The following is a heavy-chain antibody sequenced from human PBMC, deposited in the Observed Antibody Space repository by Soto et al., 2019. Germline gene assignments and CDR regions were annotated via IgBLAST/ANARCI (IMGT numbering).Heavy chain of an antibody. J-gene: IGHJ4*02. CDR1: GFSFSSYA. D-gene: IGHD3-9*01. Sequence: EVQVLESGGDLAQPGGSLRLSCAASGFSFSSYAMSWVRQSPGKGLEWVSSISRSGNSTYSADSVRGRFTISRDNSKNTRYLQMYSLRAEDTAVYYCAKDAKILDWLPTSYYYDFWGRGALVTVSS. V-gene: IGHV3-23*01. CDR2: ISRSGNST. CDR3: AKDAKILDWLPTSYYYDF.